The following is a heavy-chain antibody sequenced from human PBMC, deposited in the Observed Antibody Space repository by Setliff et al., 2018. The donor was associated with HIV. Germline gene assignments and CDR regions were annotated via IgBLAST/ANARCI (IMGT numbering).Heavy chain of an antibody. J-gene: IGHJ4*02. D-gene: IGHD6-13*01. CDR1: GGSISSSSYY. Sequence: SETLSLTCTVSGGSISSSSYYWGWIRQPPGKGLEWIGNIFYSGHTFYNPSLKSRVTISVDTSKNQFSLKLSPVTAADTAVYYCARGIAAAGRWGQGTLVTVSS. V-gene: IGHV4-39*07. CDR3: ARGIAAAGR. CDR2: IFYSGHT.